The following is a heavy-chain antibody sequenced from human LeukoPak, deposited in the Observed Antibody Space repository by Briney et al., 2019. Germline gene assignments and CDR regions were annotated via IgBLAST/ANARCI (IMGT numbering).Heavy chain of an antibody. CDR3: ARGTRLFVVPAAIHY. J-gene: IGHJ4*02. CDR1: GYTFTSYY. V-gene: IGHV1-46*01. D-gene: IGHD2-2*02. CDR2: INPSGGST. Sequence: ASVKVSCKASGYTFTSYYMHWVRQAPGQGLEWMGIINPSGGSTSYAQNFQGRVMITADESTSTAYMELSSLRSEDTAVYYCARGTRLFVVPAAIHYWGQGTLVTVSS.